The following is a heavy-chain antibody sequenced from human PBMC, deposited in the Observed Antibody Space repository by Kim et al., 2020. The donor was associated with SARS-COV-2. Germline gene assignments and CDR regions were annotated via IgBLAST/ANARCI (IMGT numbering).Heavy chain of an antibody. CDR2: IKSKSDGGTT. D-gene: IGHD4-17*01. CDR1: GFTFRKAW. Sequence: GGSLRLSCAASGFTFRKAWMSWVRQAPGKGLEWVGRIKSKSDGGTTDYAAPVKGRFTISRDDSENTLYLQMNSLKTEDTGVYYCTTWDYGDFGVSYDWGQGTLVTVSS. CDR3: TTWDYGDFGVSYD. J-gene: IGHJ4*02. V-gene: IGHV3-15*01.